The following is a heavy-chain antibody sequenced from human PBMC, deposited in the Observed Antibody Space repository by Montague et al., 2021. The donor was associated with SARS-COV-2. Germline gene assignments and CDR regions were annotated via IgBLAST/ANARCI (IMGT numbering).Heavy chain of an antibody. V-gene: IGHV4-59*01. CDR2: IYHSGNT. CDR3: AREYRLGLWQTNWFFGL. CDR1: GGSISGYY. J-gene: IGHJ2*01. Sequence: SETLSLTCTVSGGSISGYYWSWIRQPPGKGLEWIGYIYHSGNTKYNPSLKSRVSISADTSKNQFSLRLSSVTAADTAVYYCAREYRLGLWQTNWFFGLWGRGTLVTVSS. D-gene: IGHD5-12*01.